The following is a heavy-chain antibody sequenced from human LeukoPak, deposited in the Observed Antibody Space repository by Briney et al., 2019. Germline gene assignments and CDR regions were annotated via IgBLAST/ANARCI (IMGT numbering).Heavy chain of an antibody. V-gene: IGHV3-48*03. CDR1: GFTFSTYE. CDR3: ARDRINWNDGLDP. J-gene: IGHJ5*02. CDR2: ISSSGSRI. D-gene: IGHD1-20*01. Sequence: GGSLRLSCAASGFTFSTYEMNWVRQAPGKGLEWVSYISSSGSRIYYADSVKGRFTISRDNAKNSLYLQMNSLRPEDTAVYYCARDRINWNDGLDPWGQGTLVTVSS.